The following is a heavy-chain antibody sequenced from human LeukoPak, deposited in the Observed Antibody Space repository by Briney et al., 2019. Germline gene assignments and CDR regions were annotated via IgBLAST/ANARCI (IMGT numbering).Heavy chain of an antibody. J-gene: IGHJ5*02. CDR1: GYTFTSYD. CDR3: AREGLRSSSWDDSNWFDP. D-gene: IGHD6-13*01. CDR2: MNPNSGNT. Sequence: ASVKVSCKASGYTFTSYDINWVRQATGQGLEWMGWMNPNSGNTGYAQKFQGRVTMTRNTSISTAYMELSSLRSEDTAVYYCAREGLRSSSWDDSNWFDPLGQGTLVTVSS. V-gene: IGHV1-8*01.